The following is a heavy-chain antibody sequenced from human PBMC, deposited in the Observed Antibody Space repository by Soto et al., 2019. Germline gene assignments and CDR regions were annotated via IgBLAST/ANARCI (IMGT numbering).Heavy chain of an antibody. CDR2: ISGSGGST. CDR3: ATYYGSWSPRGRFDY. Sequence: EVQLLESGGGLVQPGGSLRLSCAASGFTFSSYAMSWVRQAPGKGLEWVSAISGSGGSTYYADSVKGRFTISRDNSKNTLYLQLDSLIAEGTAVYYCATYYGSWSPRGRFDYWGQEPWSPSPQ. J-gene: IGHJ4*01. V-gene: IGHV3-23*01. D-gene: IGHD3-10*01. CDR1: GFTFSSYA.